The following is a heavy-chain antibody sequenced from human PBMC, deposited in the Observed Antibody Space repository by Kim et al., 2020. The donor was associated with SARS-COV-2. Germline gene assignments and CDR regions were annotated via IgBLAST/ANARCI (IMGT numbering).Heavy chain of an antibody. Sequence: SETLSLTCTVSGGSISSSSYYWGWIRQPPGKGLEWIGSIYYSGSTYYNPSLKSRVTISVDTSKNQFSLKLSSVTAADTAVYYCARDRPYCSSTSCYPYNWFDPWGQGTLVTVSS. V-gene: IGHV4-39*07. J-gene: IGHJ5*02. D-gene: IGHD2-2*01. CDR2: IYYSGST. CDR3: ARDRPYCSSTSCYPYNWFDP. CDR1: GGSISSSSYY.